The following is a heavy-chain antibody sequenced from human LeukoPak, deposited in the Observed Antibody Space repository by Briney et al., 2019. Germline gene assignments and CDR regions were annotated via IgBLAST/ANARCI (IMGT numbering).Heavy chain of an antibody. J-gene: IGHJ4*02. Sequence: GGSLRLSCAASGFTFSTYWMSWVRQAPGKGLEWVANIKQGGSEKYYVDSVRGRFTISRDNAKNSLYLQMNSLRAEDTAMYYCARDSAGNDYWGQGTLVTVSS. CDR2: IKQGGSEK. CDR3: ARDSAGNDY. D-gene: IGHD6-13*01. CDR1: GFTFSTYW. V-gene: IGHV3-7*01.